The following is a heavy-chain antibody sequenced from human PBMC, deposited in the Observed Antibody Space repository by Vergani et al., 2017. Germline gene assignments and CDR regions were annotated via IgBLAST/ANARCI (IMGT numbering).Heavy chain of an antibody. Sequence: QVQLVQSGAEVKKPGSSVKVSCKASGGTFSSYAISWVRQAPGQGLEWMGGIIPIFGTANYAQKFQGRVTITADESTSTAYMELSSLRSEDTAVYYCARGGYDFWRGPWGDDAFDIWGQGTMVTVSS. J-gene: IGHJ3*02. D-gene: IGHD3-3*01. CDR1: GGTFSSYA. CDR3: ARGGYDFWRGPWGDDAFDI. CDR2: IIPIFGTA. V-gene: IGHV1-69*01.